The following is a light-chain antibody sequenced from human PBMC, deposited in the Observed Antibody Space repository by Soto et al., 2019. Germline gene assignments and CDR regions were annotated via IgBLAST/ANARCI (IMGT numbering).Light chain of an antibody. CDR1: SSDIGAYDY. Sequence: QSALTQPASVSGSPGQSITISCTGTSSDIGAYDYVSWHQQHPGKAPKLMIYEVRNRHSGVSYRFSGSKSGNTASLTISGLQAEDEADYYCSSYTRSSTWVFGGGTKLTVL. CDR2: EVR. CDR3: SSYTRSSTWV. J-gene: IGLJ3*02. V-gene: IGLV2-14*03.